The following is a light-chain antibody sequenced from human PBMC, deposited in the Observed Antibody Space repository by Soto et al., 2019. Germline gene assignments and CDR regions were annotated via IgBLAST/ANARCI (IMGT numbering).Light chain of an antibody. J-gene: IGLJ2*01. Sequence: QSVLTQPPSASGTPGQRVTIFCSGSNSNIGDNTVNWFQQLPGTAPKLLISTNNQRPSGVPDRFSGSKSGTSASLAISGLQSEDEADYYCASWDDSLNGVVFGGGTKLTVL. CDR1: NSNIGDNT. CDR3: ASWDDSLNGVV. CDR2: TNN. V-gene: IGLV1-44*01.